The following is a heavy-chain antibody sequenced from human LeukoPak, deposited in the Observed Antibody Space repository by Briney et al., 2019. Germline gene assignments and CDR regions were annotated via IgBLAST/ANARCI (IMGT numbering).Heavy chain of an antibody. CDR1: GGSISSYY. J-gene: IGHJ4*02. V-gene: IGHV4-59*01. D-gene: IGHD5-12*01. CDR2: IYYSGST. Sequence: PSETLSLTCTVSGGSISSYYWSWIRQPPGKGLEWIGYIYYSGSTNYNPSLKSRVTISVDTSTNQFSLKLSSVTAADTAVYYCARAGVATIPGDYWGQGTLVTVSS. CDR3: ARAGVATIPGDY.